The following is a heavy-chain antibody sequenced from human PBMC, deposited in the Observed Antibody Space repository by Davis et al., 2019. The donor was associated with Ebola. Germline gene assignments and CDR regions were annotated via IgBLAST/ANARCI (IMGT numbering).Heavy chain of an antibody. CDR1: GFTFSSYG. J-gene: IGHJ6*02. CDR2: IWYDGSNK. V-gene: IGHV3-33*06. CDR3: AKGDYYGSGSYYYYGMDV. Sequence: GESLKISCAASGFTFSSYGMHWVRQAPGKGLEWVAVIWYDGSNKYYADSVKGRFTISRDNSKNTLYLQMNSLRAEDTAVYYCAKGDYYGSGSYYYYGMDVWGQGTTVTVSS. D-gene: IGHD3-10*01.